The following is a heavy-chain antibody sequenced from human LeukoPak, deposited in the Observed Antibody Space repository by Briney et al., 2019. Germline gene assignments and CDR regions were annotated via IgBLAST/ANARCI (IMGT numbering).Heavy chain of an antibody. CDR1: GFTFSNCW. Sequence: GGSLRLSCAASGFTFSNCWMSWIRQAPGKGLEWVANIKQDGSEKYYVDSVKGRFTISRDSSKNTLYLQMGSLRAEDMAVYYCARDSRWNYYYYYYMDVWGKGTTVTVSS. CDR2: IKQDGSEK. D-gene: IGHD5-24*01. J-gene: IGHJ6*03. V-gene: IGHV3-7*01. CDR3: ARDSRWNYYYYYYMDV.